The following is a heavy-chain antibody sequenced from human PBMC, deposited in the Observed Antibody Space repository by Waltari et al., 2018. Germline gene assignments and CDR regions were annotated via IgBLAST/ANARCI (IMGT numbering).Heavy chain of an antibody. CDR1: GGSISSYY. CDR3: ARIHSSGWYFFFDY. Sequence: QVQLQESGPGLVKPSETLSLTCTVSGGSISSYYWSWIRQPPGKGLEWIGYIYYSGSTNYSPPLRSRVTISVDTSKNQFSLKLSSVTAADTAVYYCARIHSSGWYFFFDYWGQGTLVTVSS. D-gene: IGHD6-19*01. CDR2: IYYSGST. V-gene: IGHV4-59*01. J-gene: IGHJ4*02.